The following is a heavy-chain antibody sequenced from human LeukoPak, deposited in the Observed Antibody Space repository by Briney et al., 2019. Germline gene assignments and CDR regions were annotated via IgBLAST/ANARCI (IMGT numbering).Heavy chain of an antibody. Sequence: GASVKVSCKASGYTFTSYDINWVRQATGQGLEWMGWMNPNSGNTGYAQKFQGRVTMTRNTSISTAYMELSSLRSEDTAVYYCASCRGTSCYTDFDYWGQGTTVTVSS. J-gene: IGHJ4*03. CDR2: MNPNSGNT. CDR3: ASCRGTSCYTDFDY. CDR1: GYTFTSYD. V-gene: IGHV1-8*01. D-gene: IGHD2-2*02.